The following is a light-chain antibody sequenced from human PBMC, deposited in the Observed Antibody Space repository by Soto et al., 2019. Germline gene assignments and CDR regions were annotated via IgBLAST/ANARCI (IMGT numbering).Light chain of an antibody. CDR2: EVS. CDR1: SSDVGSYKY. V-gene: IGLV2-14*01. CDR3: SSYTSRSTYV. Sequence: QSALTQPASVSGSPGQSITVSCTGTSSDVGSYKYVSWYQQHPGKAPKLMIYEVSNRPSGVSNRFSGSKSGNTASLTISGLQDEDAADYYCSSYTSRSTYVFGTGTKLTVL. J-gene: IGLJ1*01.